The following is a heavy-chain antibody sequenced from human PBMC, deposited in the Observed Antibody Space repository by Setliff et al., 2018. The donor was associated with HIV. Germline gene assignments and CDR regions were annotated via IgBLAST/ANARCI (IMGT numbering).Heavy chain of an antibody. CDR2: ISSNGGST. Sequence: GGSLRLSCAASGFTFSRCGMHWVRQAPGKGLEYVSAISSNGGSTYYADSVKGRFTIPRDNSKNTLYLQMNSLRAEDTAVYYCARVTMVRGPHDAFDIWGQGTMVTVSS. D-gene: IGHD3-10*01. CDR3: ARVTMVRGPHDAFDI. J-gene: IGHJ3*02. CDR1: GFTFSRCG. V-gene: IGHV3-64*02.